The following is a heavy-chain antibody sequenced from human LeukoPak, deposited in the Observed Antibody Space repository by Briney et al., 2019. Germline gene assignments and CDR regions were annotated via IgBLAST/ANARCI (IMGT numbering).Heavy chain of an antibody. D-gene: IGHD3-10*01. Sequence: PSETLSLTCTVSGGSISSGGYYWSWIRQHPGKGLEWIGYIYYSGSTYYNPSLKSRVTISVDTSKNQFSLKLSSVTAADTAVYYCARGLVVRGVLHNRYFDYWGQGTLVTVSS. V-gene: IGHV4-31*03. CDR3: ARGLVVRGVLHNRYFDY. J-gene: IGHJ4*02. CDR1: GGSISSGGYY. CDR2: IYYSGST.